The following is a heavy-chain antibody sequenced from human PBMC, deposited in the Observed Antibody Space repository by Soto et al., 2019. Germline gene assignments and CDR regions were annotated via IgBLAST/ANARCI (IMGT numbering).Heavy chain of an antibody. CDR1: GFTFSSYE. CDR2: ISSSGSTI. V-gene: IGHV3-48*03. D-gene: IGHD6-19*01. Sequence: GALRLSCAASGFTFSSYEMNWVRQAPGKGLEWVSYISSSGSTIYYADSVKGRFTISRDNAKNSLYLQMNSLRAEDTAVYYCARDQRVTRAVAGRSSVDYWGQGTLVTVSS. J-gene: IGHJ4*02. CDR3: ARDQRVTRAVAGRSSVDY.